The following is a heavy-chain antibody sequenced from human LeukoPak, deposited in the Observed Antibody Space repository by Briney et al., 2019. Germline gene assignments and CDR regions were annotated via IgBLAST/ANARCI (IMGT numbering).Heavy chain of an antibody. V-gene: IGHV3-21*01. D-gene: IGHD3-16*01. CDR1: GFTFSSYS. Sequence: GGSLRLSCAASGFTFSSYSMNWVRQAPGKGLEWVSTISSSSSYIYYADSVKGRFTISRDNAKNSLYLQMNSLRAEDTAVYYCARADLGLFHFDYWGQGTLVTVSS. CDR2: ISSSSSYI. J-gene: IGHJ4*02. CDR3: ARADLGLFHFDY.